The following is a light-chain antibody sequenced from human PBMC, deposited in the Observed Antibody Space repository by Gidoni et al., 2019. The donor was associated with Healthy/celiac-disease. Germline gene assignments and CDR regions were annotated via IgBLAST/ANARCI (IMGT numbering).Light chain of an antibody. CDR1: QSISSY. Sequence: DIQMTQSPSSLSASVGDRVTITCRASQSISSYLNWYQQKPGKAPKLLIYAASSLQSGVPSRFSGSGSGTDFTLTISSLQPEDFATDYCQQSYSTPPENTFGQGTKLEIK. J-gene: IGKJ2*01. CDR2: AAS. CDR3: QQSYSTPPENT. V-gene: IGKV1-39*01.